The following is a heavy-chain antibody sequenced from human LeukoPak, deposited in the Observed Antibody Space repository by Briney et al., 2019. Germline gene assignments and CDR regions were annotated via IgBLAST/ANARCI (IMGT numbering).Heavy chain of an antibody. V-gene: IGHV1-69*04. CDR1: GGTFSSYT. CDR2: IIPILGIA. J-gene: IGHJ3*02. Sequence: GASVKVSCKASGGTFSSYTISWVRQAPGRGREWMGRIIPILGIANYTQKFQGRVTITADKSTSTAYMELSSLRSEDTAVYYWAREGKGYYGSSGDAFDIWGQGTMVTVSS. D-gene: IGHD3-10*01. CDR3: AREGKGYYGSSGDAFDI.